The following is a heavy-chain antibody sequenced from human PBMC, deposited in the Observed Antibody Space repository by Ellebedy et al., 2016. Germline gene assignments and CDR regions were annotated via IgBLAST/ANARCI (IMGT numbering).Heavy chain of an antibody. J-gene: IGHJ6*03. CDR2: INPTSNYI. Sequence: GGSLRLXXEVSGFTFSNHSMNWVRQAPGKGLEWVSAINPTSNYIYYPDSLTGRFTISRDNAKNSLYLQIHSLEAGDTAVYYCARVLILGGRPSPMDVWGKGTTVTVSS. V-gene: IGHV3-21*01. D-gene: IGHD3-10*01. CDR3: ARVLILGGRPSPMDV. CDR1: GFTFSNHS.